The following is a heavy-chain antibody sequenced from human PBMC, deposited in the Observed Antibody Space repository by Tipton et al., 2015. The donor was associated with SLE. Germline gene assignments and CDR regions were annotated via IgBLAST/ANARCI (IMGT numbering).Heavy chain of an antibody. CDR2: IHHRGRT. Sequence: TLSLTCTVSGDSISSDYYWGWLRQPPGKGLEWIGSIHHRGRTYYSPSLKSRVTISVDTPKNQFSLNLSSVTAADTAVYYCARESYDSWSGYYRGYYFYMDVWDKGSTVTVS. V-gene: IGHV4-38-2*02. D-gene: IGHD3-3*01. CDR1: GDSISSDYY. J-gene: IGHJ6*03. CDR3: ARESYDSWSGYYRGYYFYMDV.